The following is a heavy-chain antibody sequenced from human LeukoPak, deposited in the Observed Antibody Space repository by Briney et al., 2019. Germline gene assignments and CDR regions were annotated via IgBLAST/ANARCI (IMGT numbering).Heavy chain of an antibody. CDR1: GYSFPTYW. CDR2: IYPGDSDP. V-gene: IGHV5-51*01. D-gene: IGHD3-10*01. CDR3: ARAYSYGSGSYYHFDY. J-gene: IGHJ4*02. Sequence: GESLKISCKGSGYSFPTYWIAWVRQMPGKGLEWMGIIYPGDSDPRYSPSFQGQVTISADKSISTAYLQWSSLKASDTAIYYCARAYSYGSGSYYHFDYWGQGTLGTVSS.